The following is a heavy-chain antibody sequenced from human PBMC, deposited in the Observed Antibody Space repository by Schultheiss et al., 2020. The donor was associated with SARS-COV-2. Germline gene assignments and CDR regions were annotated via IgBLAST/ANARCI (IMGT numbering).Heavy chain of an antibody. CDR3: ARDPPKNVDIVATSDAFDI. Sequence: GGSLRLSCAASGFTFSSYAMSWVRQAPGKGLEWVSAISGSGGSTYYADSVKGRFTISRDNSKNTLYLQMNSLRAEDTAVYYCARDPPKNVDIVATSDAFDIWGQGTMVTVSS. J-gene: IGHJ3*02. CDR1: GFTFSSYA. D-gene: IGHD5-12*01. CDR2: ISGSGGST. V-gene: IGHV3-23*01.